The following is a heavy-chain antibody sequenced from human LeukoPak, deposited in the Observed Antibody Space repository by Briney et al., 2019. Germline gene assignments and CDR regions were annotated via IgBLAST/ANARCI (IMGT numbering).Heavy chain of an antibody. V-gene: IGHV3-30*02. J-gene: IGHJ4*02. D-gene: IGHD4-23*01. CDR3: AKDNDIGNRGILDH. Sequence: GGSLRLSCAASGFTFRNFGMHWVRQAPGRGLEWVAFIRYDGTNKYYADSVKGRFTISRDNSKNTLSLQMNSLRAEDAAIYYCAKDNDIGNRGILDHWGQGTPVTVSS. CDR2: IRYDGTNK. CDR1: GFTFRNFG.